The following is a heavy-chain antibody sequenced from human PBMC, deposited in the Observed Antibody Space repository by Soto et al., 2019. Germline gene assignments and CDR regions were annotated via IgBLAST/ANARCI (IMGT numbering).Heavy chain of an antibody. D-gene: IGHD3-10*01. Sequence: QLLQSGGGLVQPGGSLTLSCAASGFTFGTTDMSWVRQAPGEGLEWVSTIDGSGGITYYADSVKGRFTISRDNSRNTVYLQRNSLRGDDTALYYCVKNSGWVNTGGQGALVTVAS. CDR2: IDGSGGIT. V-gene: IGHV3-23*01. J-gene: IGHJ4*02. CDR3: VKNSGWVNT. CDR1: GFTFGTTD.